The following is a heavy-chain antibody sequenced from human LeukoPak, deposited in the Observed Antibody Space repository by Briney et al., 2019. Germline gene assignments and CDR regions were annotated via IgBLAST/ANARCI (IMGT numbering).Heavy chain of an antibody. J-gene: IGHJ4*02. V-gene: IGHV4-61*02. Sequence: SQTLSLTCTVSGGSISSGSYYWSWIRQPAGKGLEWIGRIYTSGSTNYNPSLKSRVTISVDTSKNQFSLKLSSVTAADTAVYYCAGEGYHGDQRYWGQGTLVTVSS. CDR1: GGSISSGSYY. CDR2: IYTSGST. D-gene: IGHD4-17*01. CDR3: AGEGYHGDQRY.